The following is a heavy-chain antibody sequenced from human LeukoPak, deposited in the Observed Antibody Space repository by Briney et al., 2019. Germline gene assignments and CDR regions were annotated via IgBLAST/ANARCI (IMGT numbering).Heavy chain of an antibody. D-gene: IGHD6-19*01. V-gene: IGHV1-2*02. CDR2: INPNSGGT. J-gene: IGHJ5*02. CDR3: ARVGIAVADIWFDP. CDR1: GYTFTGYY. Sequence: ASVTVSCKASGYTFTGYYMHWVRQAPGQGLEWMGWINPNSGGTNYAQKFQGRVTMTRDTSISTAYMELSRLRSDDTAVYYCARVGIAVADIWFDPWGQGTLVTVSS.